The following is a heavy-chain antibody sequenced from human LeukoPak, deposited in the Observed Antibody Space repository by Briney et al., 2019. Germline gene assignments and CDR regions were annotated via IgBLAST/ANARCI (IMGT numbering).Heavy chain of an antibody. CDR2: ISWNSGSI. CDR3: AKDISLGYCSGGSCYSAGGAFDI. J-gene: IGHJ3*02. D-gene: IGHD2-15*01. CDR1: GFTFDDYA. Sequence: GGSLRLSCAASGFTFDDYAMHWVRQAPGKGLEWVSGISWNSGSIGYADSVKGRFTISRDNAKSSLYLQMNSLRAEDTALYYCAKDISLGYCSGGSCYSAGGAFDIWGQGTMVTVSS. V-gene: IGHV3-9*01.